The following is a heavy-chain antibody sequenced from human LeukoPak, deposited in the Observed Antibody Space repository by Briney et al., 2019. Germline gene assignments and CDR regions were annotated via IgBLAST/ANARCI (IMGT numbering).Heavy chain of an antibody. J-gene: IGHJ6*03. CDR2: VSDSGST. CDR1: GGSISSHY. Sequence: PSETLSLTCSVSGGSISSHYWSWIRQPPGKGLEWIGYVSDSGSTNYNPSLKSRVTVAVHTSKDQFSLKLTSVTAADTAVYYCARTGSSWPLYYYYFRDAWGKGTTVTVSS. V-gene: IGHV4-59*11. CDR3: ARTGSSWPLYYYYFRDA. D-gene: IGHD6-13*01.